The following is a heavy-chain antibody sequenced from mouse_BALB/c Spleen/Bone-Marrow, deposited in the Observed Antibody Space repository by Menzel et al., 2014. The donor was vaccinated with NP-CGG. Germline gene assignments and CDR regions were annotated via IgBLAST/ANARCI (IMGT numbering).Heavy chain of an antibody. J-gene: IGHJ4*01. CDR1: GFTFSDYY. D-gene: IGHD4-1*01. V-gene: IGHV5-12*02. CDR2: ITKGGGST. Sequence: EVMLVESGGGLVQPGGSLKLSCATSGFTFSDYYMYWVRQTPEKRLEWVAYITKGGGSTYYPDIVKGRFTISRDNAKNTLYLQMSRLKSEDTAMYYCARQLAYAMDYWGQGTSVTFSS. CDR3: ARQLAYAMDY.